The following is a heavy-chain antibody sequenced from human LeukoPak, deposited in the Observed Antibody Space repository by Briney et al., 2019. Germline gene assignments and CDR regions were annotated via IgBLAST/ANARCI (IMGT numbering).Heavy chain of an antibody. CDR2: INYSGST. Sequence: SETLSLTCTVSGGSISSYYWSWIRQPPGKGLEWIGYINYSGSTNSNPSLKSRVTISVDTSKNQSSLKLSSVTAADTAVYYCARHPSYYYGMDVWGQGTTVTVSS. J-gene: IGHJ6*02. CDR1: GGSISSYY. V-gene: IGHV4-59*08. CDR3: ARHPSYYYGMDV.